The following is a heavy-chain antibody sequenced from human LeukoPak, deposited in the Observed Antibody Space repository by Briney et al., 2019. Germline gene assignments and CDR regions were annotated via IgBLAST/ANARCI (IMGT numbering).Heavy chain of an antibody. CDR3: AKDLTGYSSGWFDY. CDR1: GFTFSSYG. J-gene: IGHJ4*02. Sequence: GGSLRLSCAASGFTFSSYGMHWVRQAPGKGLEWVAFIRYDGSNKYYADSVKGRFTISRDNAKNSLYLQMNSLRAEDMALYYCAKDLTGYSSGWFDYWGQGTLVTVSS. CDR2: IRYDGSNK. V-gene: IGHV3-30*02. D-gene: IGHD6-19*01.